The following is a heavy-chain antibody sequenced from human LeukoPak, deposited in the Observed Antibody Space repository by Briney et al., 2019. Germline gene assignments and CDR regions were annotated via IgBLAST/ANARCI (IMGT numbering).Heavy chain of an antibody. V-gene: IGHV1-8*01. J-gene: IGHJ4*02. CDR3: AREPARGVRVLGY. Sequence: ASVKVSCKASGYTFTTYDINWVRQATGQGLEWMGWVKPNSGNTGYAQKLQGRVTMTTDTSTSTAYMELRSLRSDDTAVYYCAREPARGVRVLGYWGQGTLVTVSS. D-gene: IGHD3-10*01. CDR1: GYTFTTYD. CDR2: VKPNSGNT.